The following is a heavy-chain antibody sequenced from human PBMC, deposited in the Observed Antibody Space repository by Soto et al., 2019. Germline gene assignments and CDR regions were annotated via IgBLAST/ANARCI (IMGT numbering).Heavy chain of an antibody. D-gene: IGHD4-4*01. V-gene: IGHV3-9*01. CDR1: GFTFHDYA. CDR2: ISWNSGSV. J-gene: IGHJ4*02. CDR3: AKDSIDYSIQYDFDY. Sequence: EVQLVESGGGLAQPGRSLRLSCAASGFTFHDYAMHWVRQIPGKGLEWVSSISWNSGSVGYAVSVKGRFTISRDNANNSLYLQMNSLRADDTALYYCAKDSIDYSIQYDFDYWGQGTLVTVSS.